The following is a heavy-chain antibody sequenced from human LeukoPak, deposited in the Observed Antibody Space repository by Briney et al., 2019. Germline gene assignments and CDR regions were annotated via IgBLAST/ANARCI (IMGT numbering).Heavy chain of an antibody. CDR2: ISSSSSYI. CDR3: ARVGFTSRGGYNWAFDY. J-gene: IGHJ4*02. Sequence: GGSLRLSCAASGFTFSSYSMNWVRQAPGKGLEWVSSISSSSSYIYYADSVKGRFTISRDNSRNTVDLQMNSLRAEDTAVYYCARVGFTSRGGYNWAFDYWGQGTLVTVSS. V-gene: IGHV3-21*06. CDR1: GFTFSSYS. D-gene: IGHD5-24*01.